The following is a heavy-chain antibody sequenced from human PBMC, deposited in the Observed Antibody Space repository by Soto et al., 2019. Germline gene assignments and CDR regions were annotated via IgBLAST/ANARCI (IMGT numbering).Heavy chain of an antibody. D-gene: IGHD6-13*01. CDR3: ARVSAAGDFDY. J-gene: IGHJ4*02. CDR2: ISYDGSNK. Sequence: QVQLVESGGGVIQTGRSLRLSCAASGFTLSSYAMHWVRQAPGKGLEWVAVISYDGSNKYYADSVKGRFTISRDNSKNTLYLQMNSLRTEDTAVYYCARVSAAGDFDYWGQGTLVTVSS. V-gene: IGHV3-30-3*01. CDR1: GFTLSSYA.